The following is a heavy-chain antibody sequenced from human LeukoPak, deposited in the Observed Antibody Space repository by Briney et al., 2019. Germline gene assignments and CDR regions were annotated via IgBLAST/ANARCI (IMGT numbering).Heavy chain of an antibody. D-gene: IGHD2-8*02. CDR1: GGSVSSGNYF. CDR2: IFYTGST. CDR3: ARFDGGVFDY. J-gene: IGHJ4*02. Sequence: SETLSLTCTVSGGSVSSGNYFWTWIRQPPGKGLEWLGYIFYTGSTNYNPSLKSRVTISLDTTKNQFSLKLNSVTAADTAAYYCARFDGGVFDYWGQGTLVTVSS. V-gene: IGHV4-61*01.